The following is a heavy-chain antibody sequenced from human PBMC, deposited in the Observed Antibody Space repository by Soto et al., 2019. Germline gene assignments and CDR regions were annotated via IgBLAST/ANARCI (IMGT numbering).Heavy chain of an antibody. CDR3: AKDSFRWRAPPFDF. CDR2: LSGSGGRT. V-gene: IGHV3-23*01. Sequence: PGGSNRHSCTASVFNFSNLAMRWVSKAQGQGLEWVSALSGSGGRTYYAEAVTGRFTISRDNSTNTLYLQMNSLRAEDTAVCYWAKDSFRWRAPPFDFLAQGAL. J-gene: IGHJ4*02. D-gene: IGHD2-15*01. CDR1: VFNFSNLA.